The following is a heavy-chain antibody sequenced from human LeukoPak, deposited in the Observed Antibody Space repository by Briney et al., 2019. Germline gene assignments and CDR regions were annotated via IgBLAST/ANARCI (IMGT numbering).Heavy chain of an antibody. CDR2: IYTSGST. CDR1: GGSISSYY. V-gene: IGHV4-4*07. Sequence: SETLSLTCTVSGGSISSYYWSWIRQPAGKGLEWIGRIYTSGSTNCSPSLKSRVTMSVDTSKNQFSLKLSSVTAADTAVYYCARDRSYSSGWYDYYGMDVWGQGTTVTVSS. D-gene: IGHD6-19*01. J-gene: IGHJ6*02. CDR3: ARDRSYSSGWYDYYGMDV.